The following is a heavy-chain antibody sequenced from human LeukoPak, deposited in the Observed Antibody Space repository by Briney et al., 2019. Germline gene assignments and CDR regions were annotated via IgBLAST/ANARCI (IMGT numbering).Heavy chain of an antibody. V-gene: IGHV4-59*01. J-gene: IGHJ4*02. Sequence: KASETLSLTCTVSGGSISSYYWSWIRQPPGKGLEWIGYIYYSGSTNYNPSLKSRATISVDTSKNQFSLKLSSVTAADTAVYYCARGTHVLLWFGELSIHPGVFDYWGQGTLVTVSS. D-gene: IGHD3-10*01. CDR2: IYYSGST. CDR1: GGSISSYY. CDR3: ARGTHVLLWFGELSIHPGVFDY.